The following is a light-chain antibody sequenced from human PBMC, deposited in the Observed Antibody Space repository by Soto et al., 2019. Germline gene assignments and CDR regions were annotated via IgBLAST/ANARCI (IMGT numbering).Light chain of an antibody. CDR3: RSYTSTSTRV. V-gene: IGLV2-14*01. CDR1: SGDVGAYNY. Sequence: QSALTQPASVSGSPGQSITISCTGTSGDVGAYNYVSWYQQHPGKAPKHMIYDVSNRPSGVSNRFSGSKSGNTASLTISGLQPEDEADYYCRSYTSTSTRVFGTGTKLTVL. CDR2: DVS. J-gene: IGLJ1*01.